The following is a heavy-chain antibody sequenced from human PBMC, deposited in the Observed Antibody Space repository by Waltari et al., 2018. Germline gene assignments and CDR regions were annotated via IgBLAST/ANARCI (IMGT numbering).Heavy chain of an antibody. CDR2: IVGSGFST. D-gene: IGHD5-12*01. CDR1: GFTFSSYA. Sequence: EVQLLESGGGLVQPGGSLRLSCAASGFTFSSYAMSWVRQAPGKGLEWVSSIVGSGFSTYYADSVKGRFTISRDNSKNTLYLQMNSLRAEDTAVYYCAKVGGVATIHYFDYWGQGTLVTVSS. J-gene: IGHJ4*02. V-gene: IGHV3-23*01. CDR3: AKVGGVATIHYFDY.